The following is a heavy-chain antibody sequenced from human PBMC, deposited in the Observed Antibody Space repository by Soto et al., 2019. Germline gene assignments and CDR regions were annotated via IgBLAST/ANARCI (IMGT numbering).Heavy chain of an antibody. Sequence: SETLSLTCTVSGGSISSSSYYWGWIRQPPGKGLEWIGSIYYSGSTYYNPSLKNRVTISVDTSKNQFSLKLSSVTAADTALYYCARTLATMVRGVNDWFDPWGQGTLVTVSS. J-gene: IGHJ5*02. CDR3: ARTLATMVRGVNDWFDP. V-gene: IGHV4-39*01. D-gene: IGHD3-10*01. CDR2: IYYSGST. CDR1: GGSISSSSYY.